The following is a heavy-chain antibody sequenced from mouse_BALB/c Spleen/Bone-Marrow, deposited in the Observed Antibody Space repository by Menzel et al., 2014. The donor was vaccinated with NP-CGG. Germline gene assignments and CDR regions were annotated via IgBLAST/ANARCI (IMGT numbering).Heavy chain of an antibody. CDR1: GFNIKETY. Sequence: VQLQQSGAELVKPGASVKLSCTASGFNIKETYMHWVKQRPEQGLEWIGRIDPANGNTKYDPKFQGKATITADTSSNTAYLQLSSLTSEDTAVYFCARAYYGNYPYAMDYWGQGTSVTVSS. V-gene: IGHV14-3*02. CDR3: ARAYYGNYPYAMDY. CDR2: IDPANGNT. J-gene: IGHJ4*01. D-gene: IGHD2-10*01.